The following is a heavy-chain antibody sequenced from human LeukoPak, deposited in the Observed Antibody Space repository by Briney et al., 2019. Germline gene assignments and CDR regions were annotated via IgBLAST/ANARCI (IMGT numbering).Heavy chain of an antibody. D-gene: IGHD3-22*01. CDR1: GFTFSSYA. V-gene: IGHV3-23*01. J-gene: IGHJ4*02. Sequence: PGGSLRLSCAASGFTFSSYAMSWVRQAPGKGLEWVSAISGSGGSTYYADSVKGRFTISRDNSKNTLYLQMNSPRAEDTAVYYCAKDRDYYDRTYYFDYWGQGTLVTVSS. CDR3: AKDRDYYDRTYYFDY. CDR2: ISGSGGST.